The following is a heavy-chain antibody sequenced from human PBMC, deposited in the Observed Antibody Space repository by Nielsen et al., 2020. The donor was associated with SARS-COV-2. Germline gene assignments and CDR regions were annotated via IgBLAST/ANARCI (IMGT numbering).Heavy chain of an antibody. CDR1: GFTFSIYS. J-gene: IGHJ3*02. V-gene: IGHV3-48*04. CDR3: ARDYYDSSGSNAFDI. Sequence: GESLKISCAASGFTFSIYSMNWVRQAPGKGLEWVSFISTSSSIYYADSVKGRFTISRDNTKNSLYLQMNSLRAEDTAVYYCARDYYDSSGSNAFDIWGQGTMVTVSS. D-gene: IGHD3-22*01. CDR2: ISTSSSI.